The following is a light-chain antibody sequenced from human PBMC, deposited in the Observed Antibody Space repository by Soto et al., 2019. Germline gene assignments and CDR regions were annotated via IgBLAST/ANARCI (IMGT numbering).Light chain of an antibody. CDR2: GAS. Sequence: EIVLTQSPGTLSLSPGERATLSCRASQSVYINSLAWYQQKPGQPPRLLIYGASTRASAVPDRFNGSGSGADFALTITRLEPEDFAVYYCQQRSSWPPFTFGQGTKLEI. CDR3: QQRSSWPPFT. CDR1: QSVYINS. J-gene: IGKJ2*01. V-gene: IGKV3D-20*02.